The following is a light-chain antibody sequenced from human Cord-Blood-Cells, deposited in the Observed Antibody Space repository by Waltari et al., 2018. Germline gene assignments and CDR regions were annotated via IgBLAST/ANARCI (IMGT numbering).Light chain of an antibody. CDR1: TGAVTSGHY. Sequence: QAVVTQEPSLTVSPGGTVTLTCGSSTGAVTSGHYPYWFQQTPGQAPRTLIYDTSNKHSWTPARFSGSLLGGKAALTLSGAQPEDEAEYYCLLSYSGANWVFGGGTKLTVL. CDR2: DTS. CDR3: LLSYSGANWV. V-gene: IGLV7-46*01. J-gene: IGLJ3*02.